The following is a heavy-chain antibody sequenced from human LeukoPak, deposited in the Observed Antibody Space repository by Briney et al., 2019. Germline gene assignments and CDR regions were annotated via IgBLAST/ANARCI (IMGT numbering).Heavy chain of an antibody. CDR3: ARYDSSRAGFDF. CDR1: GVSLSGSY. V-gene: IGHV4-59*01. Sequence: SETLSLTCTVSGVSLSGSYWSWIRQPPGKGLEWIGYIFYTGATYYSPSLKGRITISLDTSQNQFSLKMNSVTAADTAIYFCARYDSSRAGFDFWGQGALVTVSS. D-gene: IGHD3-9*01. J-gene: IGHJ4*02. CDR2: IFYTGAT.